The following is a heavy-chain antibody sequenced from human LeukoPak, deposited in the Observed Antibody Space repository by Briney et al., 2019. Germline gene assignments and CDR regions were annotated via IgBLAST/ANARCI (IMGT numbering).Heavy chain of an antibody. CDR3: ARHVWVRPGPYYDFWSGSRNWFDP. D-gene: IGHD3-3*01. CDR1: GGSISSGGYS. Sequence: PSQTLSLTCAVSGGSISSGGYSWSWIRQPPGKGLEWIVYIYHSGSTYYNPSLKSRVTISVDTSKNQFSLKLSSVTAADTAVYYCARHVWVRPGPYYDFWSGSRNWFDPWGQGTLVTVSS. J-gene: IGHJ5*02. V-gene: IGHV4-30-2*03. CDR2: IYHSGST.